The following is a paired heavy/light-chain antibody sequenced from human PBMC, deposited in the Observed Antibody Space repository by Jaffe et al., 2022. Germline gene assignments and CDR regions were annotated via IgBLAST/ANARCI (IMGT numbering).Light chain of an antibody. J-gene: IGKJ4*02. V-gene: IGKV1-33*01. CDR1: QDINIY. CDR3: QQYFSLPLT. Sequence: DIQMTQSPSSLSASVGDRVTITCQANQDINIYLNWYQQKSGRAPKLLISGASHLSTGVPSNFSGSGGGTEFTFTISNLQPEDVATYSCQQYFSLPLTFGGGTKVQI. CDR2: GAS.
Heavy chain of an antibody. D-gene: IGHD3-10*01. J-gene: IGHJ4*02. CDR3: ASYGDPLRTDY. V-gene: IGHV1-2*06. CDR1: GYTFTGYY. Sequence: QVHLVQSGAEVRKPGASVKVSCQASGYTFTGYYVHWLRQAPGRGLEWVGRVNPTTEEVNYARKFQGRVTMTGDPSISTAYMDLSRLTSDDTAVYYCASYGDPLRTDYWGQGTLVTVSS. CDR2: VNPTTEEV.